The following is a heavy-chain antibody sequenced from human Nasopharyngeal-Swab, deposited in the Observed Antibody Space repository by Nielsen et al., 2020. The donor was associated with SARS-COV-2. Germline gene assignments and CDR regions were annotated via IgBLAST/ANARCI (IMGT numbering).Heavy chain of an antibody. CDR2: IYYSGST. J-gene: IGHJ3*02. CDR1: GGSISSSSYY. D-gene: IGHD3-3*01. CDR3: ARGPGLYSEIWSGYYAAFDI. Sequence: GSLRLSCTVSGGSISSSSYYWGWIRQPPGKGLEWIGSIYYSGSTYYNPSLKSRVTISVDTSKNQFSLKLSSVTAADTAVYYCARGPGLYSEIWSGYYAAFDIWGQGTLVTVSS. V-gene: IGHV4-39*01.